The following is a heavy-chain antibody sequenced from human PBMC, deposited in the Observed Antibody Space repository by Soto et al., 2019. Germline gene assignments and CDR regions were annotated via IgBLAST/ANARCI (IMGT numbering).Heavy chain of an antibody. Sequence: ELQLVESGGGLVQPGGSLKLSCAASGFTFSGSVIHWVRQASGKGLEWVGHIGRKANNYATTYAASVKGRFSIFRDDSETTAYLQMISLKTEDTAVYYCSSQDCSGDACQHQNWGQGPLVTGSS. V-gene: IGHV3-73*02. CDR3: SSQDCSGDACQHQN. CDR2: IGRKANNYAT. CDR1: GFTFSGSV. D-gene: IGHD2-15*01. J-gene: IGHJ4*02.